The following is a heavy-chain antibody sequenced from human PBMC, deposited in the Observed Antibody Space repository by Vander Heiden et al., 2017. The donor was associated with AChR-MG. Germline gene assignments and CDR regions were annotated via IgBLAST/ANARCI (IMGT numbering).Heavy chain of an antibody. D-gene: IGHD5-18*01. Sequence: QVQLQESGPGLVKPSETLSLTCTVSGGSISSYYWSWIRQPPGKGLEWIGYIYYSGSTNYNPALKSRVTISVDTSKNQFSLKLSSVTAADTAVYYCARKWGYRYGGFDYWGHGTLVTVSS. CDR2: IYYSGST. CDR3: ARKWGYRYGGFDY. CDR1: GGSISSYY. J-gene: IGHJ4*01. V-gene: IGHV4-59*01.